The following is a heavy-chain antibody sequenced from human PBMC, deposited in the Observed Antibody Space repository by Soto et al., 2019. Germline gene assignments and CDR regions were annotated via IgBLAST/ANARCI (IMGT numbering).Heavy chain of an antibody. J-gene: IGHJ4*02. CDR1: GYTFTRYG. D-gene: IGHD2-8*01. V-gene: IGHV1-18*01. Sequence: LVNVSCKAFGYTFTRYGITWVRKNTEQGLEWMGWISANNGNTNYVQKFRGRVTMTTDTSTSTAYMELRSLRSDDTAVYYCARDPVIYCTSGICYTRRPKYYFDNWGQGTLVTVSS. CDR3: ARDPVIYCTSGICYTRRPKYYFDN. CDR2: ISANNGNT.